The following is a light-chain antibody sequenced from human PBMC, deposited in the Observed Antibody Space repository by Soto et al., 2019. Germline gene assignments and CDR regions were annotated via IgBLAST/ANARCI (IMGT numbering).Light chain of an antibody. CDR3: LQHKRYPLA. J-gene: IGKJ4*01. V-gene: IGKV1-5*01. Sequence: TPSPSTLTASVGDRVTISCRASQTISNWLAWYQQKPGRAPKRLIYRASNLGSGVPSRFSGSGSATEFTLTISSLQPEDFATYYCLQHKRYPLAFGGGTKVDIK. CDR2: RAS. CDR1: QTISNW.